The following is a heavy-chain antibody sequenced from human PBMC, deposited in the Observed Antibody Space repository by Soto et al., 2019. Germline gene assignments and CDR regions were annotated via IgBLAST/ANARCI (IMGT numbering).Heavy chain of an antibody. CDR3: ARDKAYGDSEDY. J-gene: IGHJ4*02. V-gene: IGHV3-7*03. CDR2: TKQDGSEK. Sequence: EVQLVESGGGLVKPGGSLRLSCAASGFTFSNYWMSWVRQAPGKGLEWVANTKQDGSEKYYVDSVKGRFTISRDNAKNSLYLQMNGLRAEDTAIYYCARDKAYGDSEDYWGQGTLVTVSS. CDR1: GFTFSNYW. D-gene: IGHD4-17*01.